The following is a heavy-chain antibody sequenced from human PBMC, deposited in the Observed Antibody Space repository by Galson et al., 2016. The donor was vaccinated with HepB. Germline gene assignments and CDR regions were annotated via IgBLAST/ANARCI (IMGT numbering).Heavy chain of an antibody. J-gene: IGHJ3*02. CDR3: ARDPGIAASNRVGENAFDI. D-gene: IGHD6-25*01. Sequence: SLRLSCAASGFTFRSYVMHWVRQAPGKGLEWVAAILNDGSSKFYADSVKGRFTISRDNAKNSHYLQMNSLRAEDTAVYYCARDPGIAASNRVGENAFDIWGQGTMVSVSS. CDR1: GFTFRSYV. V-gene: IGHV3-30*03. CDR2: ILNDGSSK.